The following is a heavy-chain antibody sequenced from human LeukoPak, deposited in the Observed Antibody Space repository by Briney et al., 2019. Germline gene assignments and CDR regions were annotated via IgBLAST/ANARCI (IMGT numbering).Heavy chain of an antibody. V-gene: IGHV3-23*01. CDR3: AKGPFYVEMAYFDW. D-gene: IGHD5-24*01. CDR2: ISCIGGHT. CDR1: GLTFSSYP. Sequence: PGGSLRLSCAASGLTFSSYPMRWVRQAPGKGLEWVSPISCIGGHTHHADTVKGRLPIYRDHSKNTLYLQRNSMRAEDTALYYCAKGPFYVEMAYFDWGGQGTLVTLSS. J-gene: IGHJ4*02.